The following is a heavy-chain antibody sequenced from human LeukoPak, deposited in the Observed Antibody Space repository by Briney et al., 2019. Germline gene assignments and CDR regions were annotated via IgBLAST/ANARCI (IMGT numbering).Heavy chain of an antibody. CDR1: GYTFTSYY. CDR2: INPSGGST. J-gene: IGHJ4*02. D-gene: IGHD1-26*01. Sequence: ASVKVSCKASGYTFTSYYMHWVRQAPGQGLEWMGIINPSGGSTSYAQKFQGRVTMTRDTSTSTVYMELSSLRPEDTAVYYCARESSVVGATDYWGQGTLVTVSS. CDR3: ARESSVVGATDY. V-gene: IGHV1-46*01.